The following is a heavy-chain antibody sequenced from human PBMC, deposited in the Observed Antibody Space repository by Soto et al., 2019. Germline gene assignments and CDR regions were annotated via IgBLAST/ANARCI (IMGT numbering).Heavy chain of an antibody. Sequence: QVQLQESGPGLVKPSQTLSLTCTVSGGSINSGGYCWSWIRQHPGKGLDWIGCISYGGSTSYNPSLKSRVTISVDPSKNQFSLKLTSVTAADPAVYYCSRGILVWGQGALITVSS. J-gene: IGHJ4*02. D-gene: IGHD5-18*01. CDR3: SRGILV. CDR2: ISYGGST. CDR1: GGSINSGGYC. V-gene: IGHV4-31*03.